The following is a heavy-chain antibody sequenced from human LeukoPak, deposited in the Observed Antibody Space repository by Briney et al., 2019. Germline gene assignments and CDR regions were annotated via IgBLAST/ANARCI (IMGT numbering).Heavy chain of an antibody. CDR2: INPDSGDT. V-gene: IGHV1-2*02. D-gene: IGHD3-10*01. J-gene: IGHJ5*02. CDR1: GYTFTSYY. Sequence: GASVKVSCKASGYTFTSYYLHWVRQAHGQGLEWMGWINPDSGDTNYLQKFQGRVTMTRDTSIRTAYMELSRLRSDDTAVYYCTRDLLGGSGTFDPWGQGTLVTVSS. CDR3: TRDLLGGSGTFDP.